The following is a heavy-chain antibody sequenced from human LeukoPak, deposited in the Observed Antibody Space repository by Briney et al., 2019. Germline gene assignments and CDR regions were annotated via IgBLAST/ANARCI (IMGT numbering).Heavy chain of an antibody. CDR2: ISYDGSNK. Sequence: GSLRLSCAASGFTFSSYAMHWVRPAPGKGLEWVAVISYDGSNKYYADSVKGRFTISRDNSKNTLYLQMNSLRAEDTAVYYCAKSPCSSTSCYYLGFDYWGQGTLVTVSS. J-gene: IGHJ4*02. CDR3: AKSPCSSTSCYYLGFDY. D-gene: IGHD2-2*01. V-gene: IGHV3-30-3*02. CDR1: GFTFSSYA.